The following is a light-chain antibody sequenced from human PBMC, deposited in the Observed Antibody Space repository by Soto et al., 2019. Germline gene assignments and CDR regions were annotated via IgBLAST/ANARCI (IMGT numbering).Light chain of an antibody. J-gene: IGLJ2*01. Sequence: QSALTQPPSASASPGQSVTISCTGSSSDVGGYNYVSWYQHHPGKAPKLMIYEVIKRPSGVPDRFSGSKSGNTASLTVSGLQAEDEADYYCTSYAGSNTYVIFGGGTKVTVL. V-gene: IGLV2-8*01. CDR1: SSDVGGYNY. CDR2: EVI. CDR3: TSYAGSNTYVI.